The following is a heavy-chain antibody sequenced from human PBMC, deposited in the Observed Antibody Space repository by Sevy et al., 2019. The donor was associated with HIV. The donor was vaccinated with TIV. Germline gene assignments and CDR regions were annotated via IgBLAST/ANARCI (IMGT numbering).Heavy chain of an antibody. D-gene: IGHD2-2*01. CDR1: GGTFSSYA. V-gene: IGHV1-69*06. Sequence: KISCKASGGTFSSYAISWVRQAPGQGLEWMGGIIPIFGTANYAQKFQGRVTITADKSTSTAYMELSSLRSEDTAVYYCAGGGGIVVVPAAFVIDYYYMDVWGKGTTVTVSS. CDR3: AGGGGIVVVPAAFVIDYYYMDV. J-gene: IGHJ6*03. CDR2: IIPIFGTA.